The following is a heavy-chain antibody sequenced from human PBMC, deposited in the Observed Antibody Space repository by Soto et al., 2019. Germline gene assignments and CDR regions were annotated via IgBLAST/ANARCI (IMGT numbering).Heavy chain of an antibody. J-gene: IGHJ6*02. CDR2: INTYNGNT. V-gene: IGHV1-18*01. CDR3: AMVDVYVTPSPQDV. Sequence: QVQLVQSGAEVKNPGASVKVSCKDSGYTFTRYGIGWARQAPGQGLEWMGWINTYNGNTNYAQNVQGRVTLTTDTSTSTAYLGLRSLRSNDKAIYYCAMVDVYVTPSPQDVWGQGTTVIVSS. CDR1: GYTFTRYG. D-gene: IGHD3-16*01.